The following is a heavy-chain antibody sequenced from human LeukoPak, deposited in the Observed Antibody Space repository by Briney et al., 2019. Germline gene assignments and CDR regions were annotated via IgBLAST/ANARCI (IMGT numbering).Heavy chain of an antibody. Sequence: PSQTLSLTCTVSGGSISSGDYYWSWIRQPPGKGLEWIGYIYYSGSTNYNPSLKSRVTISVDTSKNQFSLKLSSVTAADTAVYYCARLPIQLWFYFDYWGQGTLVTVSS. CDR2: IYYSGST. V-gene: IGHV4-30-4*08. J-gene: IGHJ4*02. CDR3: ARLPIQLWFYFDY. CDR1: GGSISSGDYY. D-gene: IGHD5-18*01.